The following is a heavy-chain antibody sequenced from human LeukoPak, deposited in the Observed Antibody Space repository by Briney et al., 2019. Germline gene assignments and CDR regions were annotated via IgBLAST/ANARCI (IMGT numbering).Heavy chain of an antibody. CDR1: GFTFSRYS. J-gene: IGHJ5*02. Sequence: GGSLRLSCAASGFTFSRYSMHLVRQTPGKGLEWVAVIWYDGSNKNYADSVKGRFIISRDNSKNTLYLQMNSLRAEDTAMYYCARDAGNSGYGCDLWGQGTLVTVSS. CDR2: IWYDGSNK. CDR3: ARDAGNSGYGCDL. V-gene: IGHV3-33*01. D-gene: IGHD5-12*01.